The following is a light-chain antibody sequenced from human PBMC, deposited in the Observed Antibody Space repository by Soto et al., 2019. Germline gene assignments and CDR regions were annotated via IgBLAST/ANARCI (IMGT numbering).Light chain of an antibody. CDR1: QSVSSSF. J-gene: IGKJ2*01. V-gene: IGKV3-20*01. CDR3: QQYGSSLYT. Sequence: ENVLTQSPGTLYLSPGERATLSCRASQSVSSSFLAWLQQKPGQAPRLIIYGASSRGSGIPDRFSGSGSGTDFTLTISRLEPEDSAVYHCQQYGSSLYTFGQGTKLEIK. CDR2: GAS.